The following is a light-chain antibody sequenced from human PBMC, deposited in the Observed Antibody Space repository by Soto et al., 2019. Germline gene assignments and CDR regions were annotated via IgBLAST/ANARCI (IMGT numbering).Light chain of an antibody. V-gene: IGKV1-5*03. J-gene: IGKJ1*01. Sequence: DIQMTQSPSTLSASVGDRVTITCRASQSISTWLAWYQQKPGKGPTLLIYKASRLESGVPSRFSGSGSGTEFTLTISSLQPDDFATYYCQQYNSYSPTFGQGTKVDIK. CDR1: QSISTW. CDR2: KAS. CDR3: QQYNSYSPT.